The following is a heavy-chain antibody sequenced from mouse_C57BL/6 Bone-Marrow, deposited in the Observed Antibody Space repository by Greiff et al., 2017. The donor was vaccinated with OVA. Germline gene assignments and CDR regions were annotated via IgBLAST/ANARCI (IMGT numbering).Heavy chain of an antibody. D-gene: IGHD1-3*01. CDR3: ARIYKRWYYDV. J-gene: IGHJ1*03. CDR2: INPSSGYT. V-gene: IGHV1-7*01. CDR1: GYTFTSYW. Sequence: QVQLQQPGAELAKPGASVKLSCKASGYTFTSYWMHWVNQRPGQGLEWIGYINPSSGYTTYNQKFKAKATLTADKSSSTAYMQLSSLTYDESSVCYCARIYKRWYYDVWGTGTTVTVSS.